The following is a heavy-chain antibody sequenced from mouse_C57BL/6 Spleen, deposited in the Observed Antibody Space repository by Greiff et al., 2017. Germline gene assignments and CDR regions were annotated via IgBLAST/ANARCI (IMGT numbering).Heavy chain of an antibody. D-gene: IGHD2-4*01. CDR3: ERSTGYEYEGGDD. CDR1: GYTFTSYW. Sequence: QVQLQQPGAELVKPGASVKLSCKASGYTFTSYWMQWVKQRPGQGLEWIGEIDPSDSYTNYNQKFKGKATLTVDTSSSTAYMQLSSLASEDSAVYYCERSTGYEYEGGDDWGQGTSVTVAS. V-gene: IGHV1-50*01. J-gene: IGHJ4*01. CDR2: IDPSDSYT.